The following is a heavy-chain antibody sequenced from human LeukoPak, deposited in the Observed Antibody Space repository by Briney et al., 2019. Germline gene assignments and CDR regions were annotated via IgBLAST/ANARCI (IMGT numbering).Heavy chain of an antibody. Sequence: SETLSLTCTVSGGSISNYYWSWIRQSPVKGLEWIGFIYYSGSTNYNPSLKSRVTISVDTSKNQFSLKLSSVTAADTAVYHCARGGGISHYYYYMDVWGKGTTVTISS. J-gene: IGHJ6*03. CDR2: IYYSGST. CDR3: ARGGGISHYYYYMDV. D-gene: IGHD6-13*01. V-gene: IGHV4-59*01. CDR1: GGSISNYY.